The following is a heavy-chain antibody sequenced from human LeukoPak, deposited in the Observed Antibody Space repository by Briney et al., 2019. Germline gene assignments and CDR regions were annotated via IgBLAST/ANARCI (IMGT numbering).Heavy chain of an antibody. J-gene: IGHJ4*02. CDR2: ISYDGNNK. V-gene: IGHV3-30*01. Sequence: GRSLRLSCAASGFTFSSYAMHWVRQAPGKGLEWVAVISYDGNNKYYADSVKGRFTISRDNSKNTLYLQMNSLRAEDTAVYYCARGLTGTTPGLDYWGQGTLVTVSS. CDR3: ARGLTGTTPGLDY. CDR1: GFTFSSYA. D-gene: IGHD1-7*01.